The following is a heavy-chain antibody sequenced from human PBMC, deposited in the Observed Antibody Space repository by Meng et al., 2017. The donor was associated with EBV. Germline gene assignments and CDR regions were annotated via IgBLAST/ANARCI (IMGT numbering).Heavy chain of an antibody. D-gene: IGHD4-17*01. CDR1: GFTFSSYS. J-gene: IGHJ4*02. V-gene: IGHV3-21*01. CDR2: ISSSSSYI. CDR3: ARNRGNGDYYFDY. Sequence: LVECGGGLVKPGGSLRLSCAASGFTFSSYSMNWVRQAPGKGLEWVSSISSSSSYIYYADSVKGRFTISRDNAKNSLYLQMNSLRAEDTAVYYCARNRGNGDYYFDYWGQGTLVTVSS.